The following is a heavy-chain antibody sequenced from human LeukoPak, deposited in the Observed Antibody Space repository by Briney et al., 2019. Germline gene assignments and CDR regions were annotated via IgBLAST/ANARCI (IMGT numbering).Heavy chain of an antibody. J-gene: IGHJ6*03. CDR1: GLTFSNFG. Sequence: GGTLRLSCVASGLTFSNFGMSWVRQAPGEGLEWVSAISGSGGSTYYADSVKGRFTISRDNSKNTLYLQMNSLRAEDTAVYYCAKGATIFFASYMDVWGKGTTVTISS. D-gene: IGHD3-9*01. CDR2: ISGSGGST. CDR3: AKGATIFFASYMDV. V-gene: IGHV3-23*01.